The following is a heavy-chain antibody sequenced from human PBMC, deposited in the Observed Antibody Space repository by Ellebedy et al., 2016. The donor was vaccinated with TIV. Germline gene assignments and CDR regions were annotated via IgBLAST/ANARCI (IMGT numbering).Heavy chain of an antibody. CDR1: GYTFTSYG. J-gene: IGHJ3*02. CDR2: ISAYNGNT. V-gene: IGHV1-18*01. D-gene: IGHD2-8*01. Sequence: AASVKVSCTASGYTFTSYGISWVRQAPGQGLEWMGWISAYNGNTNYAQTLQGRVTMTEDTSTDTAYMELSSLRSEDTAVYYCATDLRYCSNDVCFKRYDAFDIWGQGTMVTVSS. CDR3: ATDLRYCSNDVCFKRYDAFDI.